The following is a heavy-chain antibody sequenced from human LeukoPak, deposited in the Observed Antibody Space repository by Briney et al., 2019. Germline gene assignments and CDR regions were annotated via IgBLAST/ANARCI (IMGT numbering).Heavy chain of an antibody. J-gene: IGHJ4*02. V-gene: IGHV3-23*01. Sequence: GGSLRLSCAASRFTFSDYALGWVRQAPGRGLEWVATLSGSGAETYYSDSVQGRFTISRDNSKRTLFLQMNSLRAEDTAFYYCAKAELGVDTFFDYWGQGTLVTVSS. CDR3: AKAELGVDTFFDY. D-gene: IGHD3-3*01. CDR2: LSGSGAET. CDR1: RFTFSDYA.